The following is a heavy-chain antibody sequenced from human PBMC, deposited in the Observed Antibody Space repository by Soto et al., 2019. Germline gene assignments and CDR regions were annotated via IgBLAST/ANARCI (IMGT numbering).Heavy chain of an antibody. J-gene: IGHJ4*02. V-gene: IGHV4-31*03. CDR2: IYYSGST. CDR3: ARGHSSMITNNFDY. CDR1: GGSISSGGYY. Sequence: PSLTCTVSGGSISSGGYYWSWIRQHPGKGLEWIGYIYYSGSTYYNPSLKSRVTISVDTSKNQFSLKLSSVTAADTAVYYCARGHSSMITNNFDYWGQGTLVTVSS. D-gene: IGHD3-16*01.